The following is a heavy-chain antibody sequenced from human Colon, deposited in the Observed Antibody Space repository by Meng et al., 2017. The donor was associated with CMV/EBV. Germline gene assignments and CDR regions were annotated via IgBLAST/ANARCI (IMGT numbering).Heavy chain of an antibody. CDR3: AKSLVDTAMDLDE. J-gene: IGHJ4*02. CDR2: IDSSDRT. V-gene: IGHV3-23*01. CDR1: GFTFSSFA. Sequence: GESRKISCAASGFTFSSFAMTWVRQAPGKGLEWVSTIDSSDRTYYADSVKGRFTISRDNSMNTLHLQMNSLRAEDTAVYYCAKSLVDTAMDLDEWGQETLVTVSS. D-gene: IGHD5-18*01.